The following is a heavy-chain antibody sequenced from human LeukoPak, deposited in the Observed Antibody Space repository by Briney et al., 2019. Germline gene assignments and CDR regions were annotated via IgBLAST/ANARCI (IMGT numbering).Heavy chain of an antibody. V-gene: IGHV1-69*04. CDR3: PSHGGSPAFDY. CDR1: GGTFSSYA. J-gene: IGHJ4*02. CDR2: IIPILGIA. Sequence: SVKVSCKASGGTFSSYAMSWVRQAPGQGLEWMGRIIPILGIANYAQKFQGRVTITADKSTSTAYMELSSLRSEDTAVYYCPSHGGSPAFDYWGQGTLVTVSS. D-gene: IGHD3-10*01.